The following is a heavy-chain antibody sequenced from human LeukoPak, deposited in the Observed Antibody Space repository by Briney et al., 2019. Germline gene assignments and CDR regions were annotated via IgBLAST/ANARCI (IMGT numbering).Heavy chain of an antibody. V-gene: IGHV1-18*01. D-gene: IGHD3-10*01. J-gene: IGHJ6*02. CDR1: GYTFTSYG. Sequence: ASVKVSCKASGYTFTSYGISWVRQAPGQGLEWMGWISAYNGNTNYAQKLQGRVTMTTDTSTSTAYMELRSLRSDDTPVYYCARGLYGSGSYGMDVWGQGTTVTVSS. CDR2: ISAYNGNT. CDR3: ARGLYGSGSYGMDV.